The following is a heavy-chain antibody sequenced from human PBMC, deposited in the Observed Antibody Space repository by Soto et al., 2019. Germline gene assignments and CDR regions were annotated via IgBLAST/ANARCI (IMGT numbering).Heavy chain of an antibody. Sequence: QLQLQESGSGLVKPSQTLSLTCAVSGGSISSGGYSWSWIRQPPGKGLEGIGYIYHSGSFYYNPSLKSRVSIAVTRSKNQFSLKLSSVTAADTVVYYCAIEPDYWGQGTLVSVSS. J-gene: IGHJ4*02. CDR1: GGSISSGGYS. V-gene: IGHV4-30-2*01. CDR2: IYHSGSF. CDR3: AIEPDY.